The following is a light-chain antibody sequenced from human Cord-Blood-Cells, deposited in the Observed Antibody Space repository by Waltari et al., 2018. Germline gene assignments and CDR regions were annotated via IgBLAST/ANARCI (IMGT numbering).Light chain of an antibody. Sequence: QSALTPPASASGSPGPSITTSCTGTSSDVGGYNYVSWYQQHPGKAPKRMIYDVRNRPSGVSNRFSGSKSGNTASLTISGLQAEDEADYYCSSYTSSSTLVFGGGTKLTVL. J-gene: IGLJ2*01. V-gene: IGLV2-14*01. CDR2: DVR. CDR3: SSYTSSSTLV. CDR1: SSDVGGYNY.